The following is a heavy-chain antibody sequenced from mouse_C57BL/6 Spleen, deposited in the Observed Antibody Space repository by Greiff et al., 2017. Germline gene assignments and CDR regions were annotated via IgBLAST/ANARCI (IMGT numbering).Heavy chain of an antibody. CDR3: ARTSPTVDPLYFDY. J-gene: IGHJ2*01. D-gene: IGHD1-1*01. CDR2: IHPNSGST. CDR1: GYTFTSYW. V-gene: IGHV1-64*01. Sequence: QVQLKQPGAELVKPGASVKLSCKASGYTFTSYWMHWVKQRPGQGLEWIGMIHPNSGSTNYNEKFKSKATLTVDKSSSTAYMQLSSLTSEDSAVYYCARTSPTVDPLYFDYWGQGTTLTVSS.